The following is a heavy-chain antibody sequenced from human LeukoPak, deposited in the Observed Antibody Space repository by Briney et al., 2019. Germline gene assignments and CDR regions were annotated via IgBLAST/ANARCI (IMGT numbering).Heavy chain of an antibody. CDR2: ISGSDTGT. J-gene: IGHJ4*02. CDR3: VKNCDNTVLSCDY. V-gene: IGHV3-23*01. D-gene: IGHD3-16*02. CDR1: GLTFSSYA. Sequence: PGGSLRLSCAASGLTFSSYAMGWVRQAPGKGPEWVSIISGSDTGTYYADSVKGRFTISRDNSKNTLYLQMNSLRAEDTAVYYCVKNCDNTVLSCDYWGQGTLVTVSS.